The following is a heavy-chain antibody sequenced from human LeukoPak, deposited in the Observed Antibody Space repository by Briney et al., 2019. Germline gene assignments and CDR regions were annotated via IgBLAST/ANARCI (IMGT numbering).Heavy chain of an antibody. CDR2: INHSGST. D-gene: IGHD2-2*01. J-gene: IGHJ4*02. V-gene: IGHV4-34*01. CDR3: ARGRNIVVVPAAPKRYFDY. CDR1: GGSFSGYY. Sequence: SETLSLTCAVYGGSFSGYYWSWIRHPPGKGLGWIGEINHSGSTNYNPSLKSRVTISVDTSKNQFSLKLSSVTAADTAVYYCARGRNIVVVPAAPKRYFDYWGQGTLVTVSS.